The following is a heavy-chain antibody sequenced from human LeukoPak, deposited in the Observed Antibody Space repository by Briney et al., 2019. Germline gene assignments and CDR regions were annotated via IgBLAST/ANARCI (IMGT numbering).Heavy chain of an antibody. CDR1: GFAFDEHG. CDR3: ARAPITSPFYFDY. CDR2: INWSGGST. V-gene: IGHV3-20*04. Sequence: GGSLRLSCTASGFAFDEHGMSWVRPVPGKGLEGVSGINWSGGSTGYADPLRGRFTISRDNAKNSLYLQMDSLRAEDTALYYCARAPITSPFYFDYWGQGTLVTVSS. J-gene: IGHJ4*02. D-gene: IGHD2-2*01.